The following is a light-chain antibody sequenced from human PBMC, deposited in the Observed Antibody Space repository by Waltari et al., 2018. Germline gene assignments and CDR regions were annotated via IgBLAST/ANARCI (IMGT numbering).Light chain of an antibody. V-gene: IGKV4-1*01. J-gene: IGKJ2*01. CDR1: QSILYSSNNKNY. CDR3: QQYYSTPYT. Sequence: DIVMTQSPDSLAVSLGERATINCKSSQSILYSSNNKNYLAWYQQKPGQPPKLLIYWASTRESGVPDRVSGSGSGTDFTLTISSLQDEDVALYYCQQYYSTPYTFGQGTKLEIK. CDR2: WAS.